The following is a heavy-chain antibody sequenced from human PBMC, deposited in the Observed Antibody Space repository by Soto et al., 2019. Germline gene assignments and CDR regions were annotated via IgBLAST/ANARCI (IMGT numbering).Heavy chain of an antibody. D-gene: IGHD3-16*01. V-gene: IGHV3-23*01. CDR1: GFTFSSYA. J-gene: IGHJ4*02. CDR3: AKGNYDYVWGSPCYFDY. CDR2: ISGSGGST. Sequence: EVQLLESGGGLVQPGGSLRLSCAASGFTFSSYAMSWVRQAPGKGLEGVSAISGSGGSTYYADAVKGRFTISRDNSKNTMYLQMNSLRAEDTAVYYCAKGNYDYVWGSPCYFDYWGQGTLVTVSS.